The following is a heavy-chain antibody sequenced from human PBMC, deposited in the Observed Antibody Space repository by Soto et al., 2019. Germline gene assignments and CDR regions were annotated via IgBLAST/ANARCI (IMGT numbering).Heavy chain of an antibody. CDR3: VRQRSGYYSRHRFYYYLDV. D-gene: IGHD3-22*01. V-gene: IGHV4-39*01. CDR2: IYYSGST. Sequence: QLQLQESGPGLVKPSATLSLTCTVSGGTISNTNYYWGWIRQPPGKGLEWIGYIYYSGSTYYNPSLKSRVTLYVDTSKNQFSLKLRSVTAADTAMYYCVRQRSGYYSRHRFYYYLDVWGKGTKVTV. J-gene: IGHJ6*03. CDR1: GGTISNTNYY.